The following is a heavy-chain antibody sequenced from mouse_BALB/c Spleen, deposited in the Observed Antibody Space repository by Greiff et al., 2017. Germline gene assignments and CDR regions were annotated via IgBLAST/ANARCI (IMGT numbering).Heavy chain of an antibody. D-gene: IGHD2-1*01. CDR1: GFTFSSYA. CDR2: ISSGGST. CDR3: ARRGIYYGNYDWYFDV. J-gene: IGHJ1*01. V-gene: IGHV5-6-5*01. Sequence: EVHLVESGGGLVKPGGSLKLSCAASGFTFSSYAMSWVRQTPEKRLEWVASISSGGSTYYPDSVKGRFTISRDNARNILYLQMSSLRSEDTAMYYCARRGIYYGNYDWYFDVWGAGTTVTVSS.